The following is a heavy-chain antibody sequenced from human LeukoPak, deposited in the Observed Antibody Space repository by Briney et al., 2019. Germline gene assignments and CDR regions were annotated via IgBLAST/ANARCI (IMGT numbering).Heavy chain of an antibody. CDR1: GGSISSYY. Sequence: SETLSLTCTVSGGSISSYYWSWIRQPAGKGLEWIGRIYTSGSTNYNPSLKSRVTMSVDTSKNQFSLKLSSVTAADTAVYYCAGDMMAAAGTNWFDPWGQGTLVTVSS. J-gene: IGHJ5*02. CDR3: AGDMMAAAGTNWFDP. V-gene: IGHV4-4*07. CDR2: IYTSGST. D-gene: IGHD6-13*01.